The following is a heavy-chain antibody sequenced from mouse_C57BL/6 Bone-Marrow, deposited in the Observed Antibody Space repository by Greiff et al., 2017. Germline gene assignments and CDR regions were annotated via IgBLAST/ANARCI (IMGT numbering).Heavy chain of an antibody. CDR2: IYPGSGST. J-gene: IGHJ1*03. Sequence: QVQLKQPGAELVKPGASVKMSCKASGYTFTSYWITWVKQRPGQGLEWIGDIYPGSGSTNYNEKFKSKATLTVDTASSTAYMQLSSLTSEDSAVYYCARPYDSNYWYFDVWGTGTTVTVSS. D-gene: IGHD2-5*01. CDR3: ARPYDSNYWYFDV. CDR1: GYTFTSYW. V-gene: IGHV1-55*01.